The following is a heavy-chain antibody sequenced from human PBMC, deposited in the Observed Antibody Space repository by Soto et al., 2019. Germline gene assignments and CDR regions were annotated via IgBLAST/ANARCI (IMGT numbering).Heavy chain of an antibody. CDR3: ALRSMAVVPEY. CDR2: LYYGRSA. D-gene: IGHD3-22*01. CDR1: GDSISSYY. Sequence: QVQLQESGPGLVKPSETLSLTCAVSGDSISSYYCMWIRQPPGKGLESIGYLYYGRSANYYPSLQSRVTLSVDTSKNQCSLTLSSMTAADTAVYYCALRSMAVVPEYWGQGTLVTVSS. J-gene: IGHJ4*02. V-gene: IGHV4-59*01.